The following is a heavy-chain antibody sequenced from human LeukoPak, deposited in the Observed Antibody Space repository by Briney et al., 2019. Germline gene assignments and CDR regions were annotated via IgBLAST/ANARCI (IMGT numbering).Heavy chain of an antibody. J-gene: IGHJ5*02. Sequence: GRSLRLSCAASGFTFSSYGMHWVRQAPGKGLEWVAVIWYDGSKKIYADSVRGRFTISRDDSKNTLYLQMNSLRAEDTAVYYCARGIAEAYNYFDPWGQGTLVTVSS. V-gene: IGHV3-33*08. CDR1: GFTFSSYG. CDR3: ARGIAEAYNYFDP. D-gene: IGHD6-19*01. CDR2: IWYDGSKK.